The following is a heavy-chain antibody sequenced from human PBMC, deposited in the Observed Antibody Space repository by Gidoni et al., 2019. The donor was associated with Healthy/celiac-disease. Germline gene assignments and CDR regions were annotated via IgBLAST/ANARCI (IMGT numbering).Heavy chain of an antibody. J-gene: IGHJ4*02. CDR1: GSTLNIYA. CDR3: AKDPATDIVVVVAATSRFDY. Sequence: EVQLLESGGGLVQPGGSLRLSCAASGSTLNIYAMNWVRQAPGKGLEWFSAISGSGGRTYYADSVKGRFTISRDNSKNTLYLQMNSLRAEDTAIYYCAKDPATDIVVVVAATSRFDYWGQGTLVTVSS. CDR2: ISGSGGRT. D-gene: IGHD2-15*01. V-gene: IGHV3-23*01.